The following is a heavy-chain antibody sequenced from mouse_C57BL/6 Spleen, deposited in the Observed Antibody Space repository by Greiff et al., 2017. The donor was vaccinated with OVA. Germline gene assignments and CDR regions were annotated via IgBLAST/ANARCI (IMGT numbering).Heavy chain of an antibody. J-gene: IGHJ2*01. CDR3: TREYYGSSPYFDY. CDR2: IHPNYGTT. Sequence: VQLQQSGPELVKPGASVKISCKASGYSFTDYNMNWVKQSNGKSLEWIGVIHPNYGTTSYNQKFKGKATLTVDKSSSTSYMQLNSLTSEDSAVYYDTREYYGSSPYFDYWGQGTTLTVSS. D-gene: IGHD1-1*01. CDR1: GYSFTDYN. V-gene: IGHV1-39*01.